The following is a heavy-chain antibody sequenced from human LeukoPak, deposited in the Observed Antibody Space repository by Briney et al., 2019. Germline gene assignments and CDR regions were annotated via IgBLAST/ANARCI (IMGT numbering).Heavy chain of an antibody. CDR1: GDSISTGDYY. CDR3: AREPGYFNHCSSVWLLDP. CDR2: IYNDGST. Sequence: SQTLSLTCTVSGDSISTGDYYWTWIRQPAGKGLEWIGRIYNDGSTNYKPSLRSRVSISLDTSKNRVSPKLASVTAADTAVYYCAREPGYFNHCSSVWLLDPWGQGTLVTVSS. J-gene: IGHJ5*02. V-gene: IGHV4-61*02. D-gene: IGHD2-2*01.